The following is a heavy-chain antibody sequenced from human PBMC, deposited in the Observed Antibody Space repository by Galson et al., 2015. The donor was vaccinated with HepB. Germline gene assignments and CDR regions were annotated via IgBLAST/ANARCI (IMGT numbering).Heavy chain of an antibody. CDR1: GFTFSDYS. CDR2: ISGSSSYI. CDR3: AKDLAVSSSGIDY. Sequence: SLRLSCAASGFTFSDYSMNWVRQAPGKGLEWVSSISGSSSYIYYADSVKGRFTISRDNAKNSLYLQMNSLRAEDTAVYYCAKDLAVSSSGIDYWGQGTLVSVSS. J-gene: IGHJ4*02. V-gene: IGHV3-21*01. D-gene: IGHD6-19*01.